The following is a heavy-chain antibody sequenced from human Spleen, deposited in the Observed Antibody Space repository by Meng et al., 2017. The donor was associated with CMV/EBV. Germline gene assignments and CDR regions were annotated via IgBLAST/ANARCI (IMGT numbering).Heavy chain of an antibody. CDR2: IYYDGST. V-gene: IGHV4-61*01. D-gene: IGHD5/OR15-5a*01. Sequence: SETLSLTCTVSGGSVSTDNYFWSWIRQPPGKGLEWIGYIYYDGSTKYNPSLRSRVTISIDTSKIRFSLKLSSVTAADTATYYCARELKFVSYYYGMDVWGQGTTVTVSS. CDR1: GGSVSTDNYF. CDR3: ARELKFVSYYYGMDV. J-gene: IGHJ6*02.